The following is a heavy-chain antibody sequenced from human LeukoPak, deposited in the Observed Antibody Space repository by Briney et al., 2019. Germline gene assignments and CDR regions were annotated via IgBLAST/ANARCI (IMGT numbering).Heavy chain of an antibody. CDR3: AREGVGGAVAGTFDY. CDR1: GGSISSSSFY. V-gene: IGHV4-39*02. D-gene: IGHD6-19*01. J-gene: IGHJ4*02. Sequence: SETLSLTCTVSGGSISSSSFYWGWIRQSPGKGLQWIGTIYYSGNTYYSPSLKSRVTISVDTSKNQVSLKLSSVTAADTAVYYCAREGVGGAVAGTFDYWGQGTLVTVSS. CDR2: IYYSGNT.